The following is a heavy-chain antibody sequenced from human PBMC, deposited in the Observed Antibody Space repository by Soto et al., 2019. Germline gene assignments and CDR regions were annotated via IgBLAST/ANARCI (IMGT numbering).Heavy chain of an antibody. J-gene: IGHJ6*03. CDR1: GGTFSSYT. D-gene: IGHD4-17*01. CDR3: ARALDPQPTVTTRVYYYYMDV. Sequence: ASVKVSCKASGGTFSSYTISWVRQAPGQGLEWMGRIIPILGIANYAQKFQGRVTITADKSTSTAYMELSSLRSEDTAVYYCARALDPQPTVTTRVYYYYMDVWGKGTTVTVSS. CDR2: IIPILGIA. V-gene: IGHV1-69*02.